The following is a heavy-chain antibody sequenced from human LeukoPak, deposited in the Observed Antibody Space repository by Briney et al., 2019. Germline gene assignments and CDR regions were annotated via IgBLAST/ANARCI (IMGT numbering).Heavy chain of an antibody. Sequence: ASVKVSCKASGYTFTNYGLSWVRQAPGQGLEWMGWIGGYNGDTNYAQKFQARVTMTTDSSASTVYLELRSLRSDDTAVYYCARAPRYGVAYFFDYWGQGTLVTVSS. D-gene: IGHD1-14*01. CDR1: GYTFTNYG. V-gene: IGHV1-18*01. CDR3: ARAPRYGVAYFFDY. CDR2: IGGYNGDT. J-gene: IGHJ4*02.